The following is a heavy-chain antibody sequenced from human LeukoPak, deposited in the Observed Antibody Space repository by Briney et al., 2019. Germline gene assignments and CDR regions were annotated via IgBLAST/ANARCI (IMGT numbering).Heavy chain of an antibody. J-gene: IGHJ4*02. Sequence: GRSLRLSCAASGFTFDDYAMHWVRQAPGKGLEWVSGISWNSGSIGYADSVKGRFTISRDNAKNSLYLQMNSLRAEDTAVYYCASPTERHWSGYRDYFDYWGQGTLVTVSS. V-gene: IGHV3-9*01. D-gene: IGHD3-3*01. CDR1: GFTFDDYA. CDR2: ISWNSGSI. CDR3: ASPTERHWSGYRDYFDY.